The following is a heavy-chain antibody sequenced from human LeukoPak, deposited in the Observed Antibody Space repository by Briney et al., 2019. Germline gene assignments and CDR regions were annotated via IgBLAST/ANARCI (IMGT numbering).Heavy chain of an antibody. CDR3: ARGEQLRSFDL. V-gene: IGHV1-69*02. Sequence: SVKVSCKASGGTFISYTISWVRQAPGQGLEWMGRIIPILGIANYAQKFQGRVTITADKSKSTAYMELSSLRSEDTAVYYCARGEQLRSFDLWGQGTLVTVSS. D-gene: IGHD6-6*01. CDR1: GGTFISYT. CDR2: IIPILGIA. J-gene: IGHJ5*02.